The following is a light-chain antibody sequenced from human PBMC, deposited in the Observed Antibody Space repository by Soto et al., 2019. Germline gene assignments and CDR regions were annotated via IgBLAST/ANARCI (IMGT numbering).Light chain of an antibody. J-gene: IGKJ5*01. V-gene: IGKV3-20*01. CDR2: GAS. CDR1: QSVSSNY. CDR3: QQYVSSLT. Sequence: EIVLTQSPGTLSLSPGERATLSCRASQSVSSNYLAWYQQKPGQAPRLLIYGASSRATGIPDRFSGSGSETDFTLTISRLEPEDFAVYYCQQYVSSLTFGQGTRLEIK.